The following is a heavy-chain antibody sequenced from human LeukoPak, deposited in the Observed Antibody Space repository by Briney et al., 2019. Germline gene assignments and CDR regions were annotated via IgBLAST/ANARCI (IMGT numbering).Heavy chain of an antibody. J-gene: IGHJ4*02. CDR3: ARDRRGSGYYSL. CDR1: GGTFSSYA. V-gene: IGHV1-69*05. CDR2: IIPIFGTA. Sequence: ASVKVSCKASGGTFSSYAISWVRQAPGQGLEWMGGIIPIFGTANYAQKFQGRVTITTDESTSTAYMELSSLRSEDTAVYYCARDRRGSGYYSLWGQGTLVTVSS. D-gene: IGHD3-3*01.